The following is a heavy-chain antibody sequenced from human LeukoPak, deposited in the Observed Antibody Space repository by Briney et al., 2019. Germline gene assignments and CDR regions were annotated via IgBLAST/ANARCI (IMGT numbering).Heavy chain of an antibody. J-gene: IGHJ6*02. D-gene: IGHD2-15*01. Sequence: SETLSLTCTVSGGSISGTDLSWGWIRQLPGKGLEWIGNIHSTGNSFCNPSLKSRVTISIDTSRNQFSLKLSSVTAADTAVYYCEKDSHLDVWGHGTTVTVSS. CDR2: IHSTGNS. CDR3: EKDSHLDV. V-gene: IGHV4-39*01. CDR1: GGSISGTDLS.